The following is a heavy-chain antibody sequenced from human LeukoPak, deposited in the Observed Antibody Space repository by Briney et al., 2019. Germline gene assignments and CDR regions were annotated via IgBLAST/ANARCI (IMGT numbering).Heavy chain of an antibody. D-gene: IGHD3-3*01. V-gene: IGHV4-59*01. CDR3: APLRTIFGVVAPHGH. CDR2: IYYSGTT. J-gene: IGHJ4*02. CDR1: GGSISSYY. Sequence: PSETLSLTCTVSGGSISSYYWNWIRQPPGKGLEWIGYIYYSGTTKYNPSLKSRVSMSVDTSKNQFSLKLSSVTAADTAVYYCAPLRTIFGVVAPHGHWGQGTLVTVSS.